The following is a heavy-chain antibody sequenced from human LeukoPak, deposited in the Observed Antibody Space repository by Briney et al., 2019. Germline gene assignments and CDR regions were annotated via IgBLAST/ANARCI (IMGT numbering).Heavy chain of an antibody. CDR1: GFTFSSYA. J-gene: IGHJ4*02. V-gene: IGHV3-21*05. CDR3: ARARPTDH. CDR2: ISSSGSGT. Sequence: GGSLRLSCAASGFTFSSYAMSWVRQAPGKGLEWLSHISSSGSGTHYADSVKGRFTISRDNAKNALYLQMNSLRVEDTAVYYCARARPTDHWGQGTLVTVSS.